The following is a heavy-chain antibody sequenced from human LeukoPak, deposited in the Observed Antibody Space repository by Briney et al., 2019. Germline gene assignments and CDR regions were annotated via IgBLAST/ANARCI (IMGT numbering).Heavy chain of an antibody. V-gene: IGHV4-61*02. Sequence: PSETLSLTCTVSGGSISSGSYCWSWIRQPAGKGLEWIGRIYTSGSTNYNPSLKSRVTISVDTSKNQFSLKLSSVTAADTAVYYCARADYYDSSGYSSYYYYGMDVWGQGTTVTVSS. CDR2: IYTSGST. J-gene: IGHJ6*02. CDR3: ARADYYDSSGYSSYYYYGMDV. D-gene: IGHD3-22*01. CDR1: GGSISSGSYC.